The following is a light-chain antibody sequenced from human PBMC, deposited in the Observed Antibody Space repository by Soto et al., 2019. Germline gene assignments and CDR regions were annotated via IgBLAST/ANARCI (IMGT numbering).Light chain of an antibody. V-gene: IGKV1-39*01. CDR1: QGISSY. J-gene: IGKJ4*01. CDR2: ATS. Sequence: DIQMTQSPSTLSASVGDRVTITCRASQGISSYLAWYQQKPGKAPNLLIYATSSLRSGVPSRFSGSGSGTDFTLTISSLQLEDFATYYCQQSYSTPLTFGGGTKVDI. CDR3: QQSYSTPLT.